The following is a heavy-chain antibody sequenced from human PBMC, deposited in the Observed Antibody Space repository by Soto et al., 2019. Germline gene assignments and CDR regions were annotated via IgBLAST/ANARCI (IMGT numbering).Heavy chain of an antibody. V-gene: IGHV1-69*06. D-gene: IGHD3-16*01. Sequence: QVQLVQSGAEVKKPGSSVKVSCRTSGGTFSNYAISWVRQAPGRGLEWMGGIIPIFGTVVYAQKLQGRVTITADNSTRMAYMELSSLRSDDTAVYYCAKFDPLGELLWFDPGGQGTLVTVSS. CDR1: GGTFSNYA. CDR2: IIPIFGTV. J-gene: IGHJ5*02. CDR3: AKFDPLGELLWFDP.